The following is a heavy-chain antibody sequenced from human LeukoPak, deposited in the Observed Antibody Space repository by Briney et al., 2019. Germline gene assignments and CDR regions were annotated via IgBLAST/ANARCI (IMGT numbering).Heavy chain of an antibody. V-gene: IGHV3-21*01. CDR1: GFTFSSYS. J-gene: IGHJ2*01. D-gene: IGHD5-24*01. CDR2: ISSSSSYI. CDR3: ARERDGYNQPRYWYFDL. Sequence: GGSLRLSCAASGFTFSSYSMNWVRQAPGKGLEWVSSISSSSSYIYYADSVKGRFTISRDNAKNSLYLQMNSLRAEDTAVYYCARERDGYNQPRYWYFDLWGRGTLVTVSS.